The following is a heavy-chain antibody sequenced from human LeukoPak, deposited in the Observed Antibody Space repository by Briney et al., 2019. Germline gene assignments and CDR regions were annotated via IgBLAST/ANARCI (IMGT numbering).Heavy chain of an antibody. J-gene: IGHJ4*02. CDR2: ISSSSNTI. CDR3: ARAFSSSSSGFDY. CDR1: GFTFSTYN. V-gene: IGHV3-48*04. Sequence: GGSLRLSCAASGFTFSTYNMNWVRQAPGKGLEWVSYISSSSNTIYYADSVKGRFTISRDNAKNSLYLQMNSLRAEDTAVYYCARAFSSSSSGFDYWGQGTLVTVSS. D-gene: IGHD6-6*01.